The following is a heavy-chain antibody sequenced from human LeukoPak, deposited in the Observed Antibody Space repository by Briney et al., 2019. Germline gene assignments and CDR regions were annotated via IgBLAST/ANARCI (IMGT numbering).Heavy chain of an antibody. CDR3: ARVTVVTFDI. CDR1: GGSISSSSYY. J-gene: IGHJ3*02. Sequence: PSETLSLTCTVSGGSISSSSYYWGWIRQPPGKGLEWIGSIYYSGSTYYNPSLKSRVTISVDTSKNQFSLKLSSVTAADTAVYYCARVTVVTFDIWGQGTMVTVSS. V-gene: IGHV4-39*01. D-gene: IGHD4-23*01. CDR2: IYYSGST.